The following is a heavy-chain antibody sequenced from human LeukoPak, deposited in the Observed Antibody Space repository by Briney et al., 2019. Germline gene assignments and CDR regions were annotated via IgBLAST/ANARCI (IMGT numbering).Heavy chain of an antibody. V-gene: IGHV4-59*12. Sequence: PSETLSLTCTVSGGSISSYYWNWIRQPPGKGLEWIGYIYYSGSTNYNPSLKSRVTILVDTSKNQFSLKLSSVTAADTAVYYCARELLWFGELLSSNWFDPWGQGTLVTVSS. D-gene: IGHD3-10*01. CDR2: IYYSGST. CDR1: GGSISSYY. CDR3: ARELLWFGELLSSNWFDP. J-gene: IGHJ5*02.